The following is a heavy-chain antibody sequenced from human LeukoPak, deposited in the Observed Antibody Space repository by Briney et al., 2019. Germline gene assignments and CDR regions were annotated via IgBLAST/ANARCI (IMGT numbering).Heavy chain of an antibody. V-gene: IGHV3-64*01. CDR1: GFTFSSYA. D-gene: IGHD1-26*01. Sequence: GGSLRLSCAASGFTFSSYAMRWVRQAPGKGLEYVSGISSNGGSTNYANSVKGRFTISRDNSKNTLHLQMGSLRVEDMAVYYCARDLRGSNAYWGQGTLVTVSS. CDR3: ARDLRGSNAY. J-gene: IGHJ4*02. CDR2: ISSNGGST.